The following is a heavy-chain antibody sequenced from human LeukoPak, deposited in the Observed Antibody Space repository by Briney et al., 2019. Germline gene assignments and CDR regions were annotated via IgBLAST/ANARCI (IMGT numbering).Heavy chain of an antibody. CDR3: ARAPQYDFWRTGGYYYYMDV. Sequence: GASVKVSCKASGYTFTSYDINWVRQATGQGLEWMGWMNPNSGNTGYAQKFQGRVTITRNTSISTAYVELSSLRSEDTAVYYCARAPQYDFWRTGGYYYYMDVWGKGTTVTVSS. CDR1: GYTFTSYD. D-gene: IGHD3-3*01. CDR2: MNPNSGNT. V-gene: IGHV1-8*03. J-gene: IGHJ6*03.